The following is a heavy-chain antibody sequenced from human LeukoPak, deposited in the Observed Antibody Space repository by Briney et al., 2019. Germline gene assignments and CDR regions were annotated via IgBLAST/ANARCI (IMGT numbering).Heavy chain of an antibody. Sequence: PGGSLRLSCAVSGFTVSGNYMSWVRQAPGKGLEWVSLIYSGGTTYYADSVKGRFTISRDNARNSLYLQMTTLRAEDTAVYSCARGADGVSSNSRGWFDPWGQGTLVTVSS. D-gene: IGHD2-15*01. CDR1: GFTVSGNY. J-gene: IGHJ5*02. CDR3: ARGADGVSSNSRGWFDP. V-gene: IGHV3-53*01. CDR2: IYSGGTT.